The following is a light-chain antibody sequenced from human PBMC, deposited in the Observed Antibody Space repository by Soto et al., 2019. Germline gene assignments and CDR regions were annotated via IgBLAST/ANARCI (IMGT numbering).Light chain of an antibody. V-gene: IGLV2-14*03. CDR2: AVS. Sequence: QSVLTQPASVSGSPGQSITISCSGTSSDIGSYNHVAWYQQFPGKSPKLMIYAVSDRPPGVSDRFSGSKSGITASLTISGLQTEDEADYYCLSYTASSTFVFGTGTKVTVL. J-gene: IGLJ1*01. CDR3: LSYTASSTFV. CDR1: SSDIGSYNH.